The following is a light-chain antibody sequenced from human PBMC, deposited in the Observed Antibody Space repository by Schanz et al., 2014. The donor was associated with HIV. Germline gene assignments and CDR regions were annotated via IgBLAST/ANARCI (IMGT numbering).Light chain of an antibody. CDR3: QQSNGFPQG. J-gene: IGKJ4*02. V-gene: IGKV1-39*01. CDR2: DAT. Sequence: DIHMTQSPSSLSASAGDRVTITCRASQSISSYLNWYQQKPGKAPKLLIYDATTLQSEVPSRFSGSGSGTDFTLTINSLQPEDFATYFCQQSNGFPQGFGGGTRVELK. CDR1: QSISSY.